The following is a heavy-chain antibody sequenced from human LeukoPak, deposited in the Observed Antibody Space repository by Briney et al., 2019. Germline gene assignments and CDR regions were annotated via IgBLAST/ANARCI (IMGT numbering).Heavy chain of an antibody. CDR1: GGSISSGSYY. CDR2: IYTSGST. V-gene: IGHV4-61*02. CDR3: ARDAATYDFWSGYYSFGFDY. Sequence: SETLSLTCTVSGGSISSGSYYWSWIRQPAGKGLEWIGRIYTSGSTNYNPSLKSRVTISVDTSKNQFSLKLSSVTAADTAVYYCARDAATYDFWSGYYSFGFDYWGQGTLVTVSS. J-gene: IGHJ4*02. D-gene: IGHD3-3*01.